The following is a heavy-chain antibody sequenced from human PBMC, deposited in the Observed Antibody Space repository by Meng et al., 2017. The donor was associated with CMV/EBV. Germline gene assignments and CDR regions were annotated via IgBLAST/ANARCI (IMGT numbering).Heavy chain of an antibody. CDR3: ARVGVGYDSAFDP. CDR2: IYHSGST. V-gene: IGHV4-38-2*02. Sequence: SETLSLTCTVSGYSISSGYYWGWIRQPPGKGLEWIGSIYHSGSTYYNPSLMSRVTISVDTSKNQFSLKLSSVTAADTAVYYCARVGVGYDSAFDPWGQGTLVTVSS. J-gene: IGHJ5*02. CDR1: GYSISSGYY. D-gene: IGHD3-16*01.